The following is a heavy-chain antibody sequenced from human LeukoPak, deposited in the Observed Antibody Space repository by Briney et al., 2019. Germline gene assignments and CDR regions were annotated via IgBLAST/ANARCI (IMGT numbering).Heavy chain of an antibody. CDR1: GFTFSSYW. V-gene: IGHV3-7*05. CDR3: ARDNPWNWYFDL. J-gene: IGHJ2*01. Sequence: PGGTLRLSCAASGFTFSSYWMSWVRQAPGKGLEWVANIKQDGSERNYVDSVKGRFTISRDNAKNSLYLQMNSLRAEDTAVYYCARDNPWNWYFDLWGRGTLVTVSS. CDR2: IKQDGSER. D-gene: IGHD1-1*01.